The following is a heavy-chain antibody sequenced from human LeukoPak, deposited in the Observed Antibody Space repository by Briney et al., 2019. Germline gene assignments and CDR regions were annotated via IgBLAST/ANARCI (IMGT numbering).Heavy chain of an antibody. CDR2: FSGRGGST. J-gene: IGHJ4*02. CDR1: GFTSCSEA. V-gene: IGHV3-23*01. D-gene: IGHD3-10*01. CDR3: AKFRRNLLWLVY. Sequence: CLRLSSAASGFTSCSEAVSSVGQAPGKGVREWSAFSGRGGSTYYADSVKGRFTISRDNSKNTLYLQMNSLRAEDTAVYYCAKFRRNLLWLVYWGQGTLVTVSS.